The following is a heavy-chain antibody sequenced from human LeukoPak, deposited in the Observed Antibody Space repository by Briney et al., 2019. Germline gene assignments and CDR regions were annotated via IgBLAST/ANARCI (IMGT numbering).Heavy chain of an antibody. CDR3: TRDGIASSSSWYGQTKTAASQKFDC. V-gene: IGHV3-48*03. D-gene: IGHD6-13*01. Sequence: PGGSLRLSCAASGFTFSSYEMNWVRQAPGKGLEWVSYISSSDSIIYYADSVKGRFTISRDNAKNSLYLQMNSLKTEDTAVYYCTRDGIASSSSWYGQTKTAASQKFDCWGQGTLVTVSS. CDR2: ISSSDSII. CDR1: GFTFSSYE. J-gene: IGHJ4*02.